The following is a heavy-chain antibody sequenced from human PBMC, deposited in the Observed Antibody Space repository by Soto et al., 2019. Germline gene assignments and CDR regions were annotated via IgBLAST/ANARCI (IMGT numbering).Heavy chain of an antibody. CDR3: TRDASRDSSARGWFDP. D-gene: IGHD6-13*01. Sequence: GGSLRLSCAASGFTFRSFTMNWVRQAPGKGLEWVSTISSNSAYIYYTDALRGRFTISRDNAKNSLHLQMNSLRAEDTAVYYCTRDASRDSSARGWFDPWGPGTLVTV. CDR2: ISSNSAYI. V-gene: IGHV3-21*01. CDR1: GFTFRSFT. J-gene: IGHJ5*02.